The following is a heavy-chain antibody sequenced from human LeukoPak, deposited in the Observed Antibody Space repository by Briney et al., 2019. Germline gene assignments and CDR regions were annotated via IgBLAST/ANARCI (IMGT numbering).Heavy chain of an antibody. D-gene: IGHD3-10*01. Sequence: SVKVSCKASGGSFTSYGISWVRQAPGQGLEWMGKIIPIYGRANYAQKFQGRVTITTDTSTSTAYMELRSLRSDDTAVYYCAKDLGGSGSTKLDYWGQGTLVTVSS. CDR1: GGSFTSYG. CDR2: IIPIYGRA. CDR3: AKDLGGSGSTKLDY. J-gene: IGHJ4*02. V-gene: IGHV1-69*04.